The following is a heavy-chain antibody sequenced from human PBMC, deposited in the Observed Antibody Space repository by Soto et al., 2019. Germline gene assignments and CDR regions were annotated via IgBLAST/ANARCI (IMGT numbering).Heavy chain of an antibody. CDR2: VDHSGST. V-gene: IGHV4-34*01. Sequence: QVQLQQWGAGLLKPSETLSLTCAVYGGSFSGYCWRWIRQPPGKGLEWIGEVDHSGSTNYNPSLKSRVTISVDTSKNQFSQKRSSVTAADTAVYYCAICRKEYSSSWYVDWGQGTLVTVSS. CDR3: AICRKEYSSSWYVD. D-gene: IGHD6-13*01. J-gene: IGHJ4*02. CDR1: GGSFSGYC.